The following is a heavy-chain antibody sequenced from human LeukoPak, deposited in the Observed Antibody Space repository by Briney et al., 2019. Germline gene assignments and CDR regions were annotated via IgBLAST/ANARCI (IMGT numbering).Heavy chain of an antibody. CDR2: INHRGSI. Sequence: PSETLSLTCAVYGGSFSGYYWSWIRQPPGKGLEWIGEINHRGSINYNPSLKSRVTVSLDTSKNQFSLKLSSVTAADTAVYYCARAPGAALDWGQGTLVTVSS. CDR1: GGSFSGYY. D-gene: IGHD2-15*01. J-gene: IGHJ4*02. CDR3: ARAPGAALD. V-gene: IGHV4-34*01.